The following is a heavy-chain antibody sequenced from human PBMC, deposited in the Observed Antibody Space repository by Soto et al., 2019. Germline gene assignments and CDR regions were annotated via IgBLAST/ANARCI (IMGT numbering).Heavy chain of an antibody. V-gene: IGHV1-18*01. CDR3: ARDRIVATTNNWFDP. CDR1: GYTFTSYG. D-gene: IGHD5-12*01. J-gene: IGHJ5*02. Sequence: QVQLVQSGAEVKKPGASVKVSCKASGYTFTSYGISWVRQAPGQGLEWMGWISAYNGNTNYAQKLQGRVTMTTDTSTSTAYMELRRLRSDDTAVYYCARDRIVATTNNWFDPWGQGTLVTVSS. CDR2: ISAYNGNT.